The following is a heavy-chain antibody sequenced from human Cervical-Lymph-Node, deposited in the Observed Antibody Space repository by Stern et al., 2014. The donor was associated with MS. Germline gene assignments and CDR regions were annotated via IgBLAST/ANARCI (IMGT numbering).Heavy chain of an antibody. J-gene: IGHJ4*02. CDR3: ARDSSSWYSADY. V-gene: IGHV3-21*01. CDR2: ISTSSSYI. D-gene: IGHD6-13*01. CDR1: GFTFSSYS. Sequence: EVQLVESGGGLVKPGGSLRLSCAASGFTFSSYSLNWVRQAPGKGLEWDSSISTSSSYICYADSVKGRFPISRDNAKNSLYLQMNSLRAEDTAVYYCARDSSSWYSADYWGQGTLVTVSS.